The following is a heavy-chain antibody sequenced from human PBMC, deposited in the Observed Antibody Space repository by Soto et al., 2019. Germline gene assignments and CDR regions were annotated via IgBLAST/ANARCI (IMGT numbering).Heavy chain of an antibody. CDR1: GFTFSSYA. Sequence: QVQLVESGGGVVQPGRSLRLSCAASGFTFSSYAMHWVRQAPGKGLEWVSVISYDGSNKYYADSVKGRFTISRDNSKNTLYMKTNSLRAEDTAVYYCTRANGTYYYDSSGYPIGYGMDVWGQGTTVTVSS. D-gene: IGHD3-22*01. CDR2: ISYDGSNK. V-gene: IGHV3-30-3*01. CDR3: TRANGTYYYDSSGYPIGYGMDV. J-gene: IGHJ6*02.